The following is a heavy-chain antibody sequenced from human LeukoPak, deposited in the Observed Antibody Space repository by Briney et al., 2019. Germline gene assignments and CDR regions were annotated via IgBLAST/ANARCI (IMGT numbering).Heavy chain of an antibody. CDR2: IRYDGSNK. J-gene: IGHJ4*02. CDR1: GFTFSSYG. CDR3: AKDTRYYDSSGSPDY. Sequence: GGSLRLSCAASGFTFSSYGMHWVRQAPGKGLEWVAFIRYDGSNKYYADSVKGRFTISRDNSKNTLYLQMNSLRAEDTAVYYCAKDTRYYDSSGSPDYWGQGTLVTVSS. D-gene: IGHD3-22*01. V-gene: IGHV3-30*02.